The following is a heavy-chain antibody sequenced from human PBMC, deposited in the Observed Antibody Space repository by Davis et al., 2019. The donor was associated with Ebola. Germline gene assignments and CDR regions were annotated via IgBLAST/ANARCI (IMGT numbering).Heavy chain of an antibody. Sequence: MPSETLSLTCTASGGSISSGGYYWSWIRQHPGKGLEWIGYIYYSGSTYYNPSLKSRVTISVDTSKNQFSLKLSSVTAADTAVYYCARGPVTRYNWFDPWGQGTLVTVSS. D-gene: IGHD4-17*01. J-gene: IGHJ5*02. V-gene: IGHV4-31*03. CDR2: IYYSGST. CDR1: GGSISSGGYY. CDR3: ARGPVTRYNWFDP.